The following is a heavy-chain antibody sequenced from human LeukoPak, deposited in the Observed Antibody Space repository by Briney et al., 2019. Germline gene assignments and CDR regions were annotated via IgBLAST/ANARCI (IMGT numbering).Heavy chain of an antibody. V-gene: IGHV3-11*04. Sequence: PGGSLRLSCAASGFTFSDYYMSWIRQAPGKGLEWVSYISSSGSTIYYADSVKGRFTISRDNAKNSLYLQMNSLRAEDTAVYYCTGFDYYDSSGYSPFDYWGQGTLVTVSS. CDR1: GFTFSDYY. CDR2: ISSSGSTI. D-gene: IGHD3-22*01. J-gene: IGHJ4*02. CDR3: TGFDYYDSSGYSPFDY.